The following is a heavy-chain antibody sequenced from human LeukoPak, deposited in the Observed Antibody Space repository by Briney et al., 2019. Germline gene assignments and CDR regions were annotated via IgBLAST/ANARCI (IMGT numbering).Heavy chain of an antibody. CDR2: ISYDGSNK. J-gene: IGHJ6*03. V-gene: IGHV3-30*18. CDR1: GFMFSNYA. D-gene: IGHD3-16*01. CDR3: AKPAYAGYYYYMDV. Sequence: GGSLRLSCVASGFMFSNYAMHWVRQAPGKGLEWVAVISYDGSNKYYADSVKGRFTISRDNSKNTLYLQMNSLRVEDTAVYYCAKPAYAGYYYYMDVWGKGTTVTVSS.